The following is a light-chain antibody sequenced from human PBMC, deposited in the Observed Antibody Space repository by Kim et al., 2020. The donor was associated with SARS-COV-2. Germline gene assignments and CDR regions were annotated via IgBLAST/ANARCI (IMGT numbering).Light chain of an antibody. J-gene: IGKJ4*01. V-gene: IGKV3-20*01. CDR3: QQYGSSPHT. CDR1: HSVSSSY. Sequence: LSPGGESFPTCRASHSVSSSYLAWYQQKPGQAPRLLIYGASSRDTGIPDRFSGSGSRTDFTLTISRLEPEDVAVYYCQQYGSSPHTFGGGTKLEI. CDR2: GAS.